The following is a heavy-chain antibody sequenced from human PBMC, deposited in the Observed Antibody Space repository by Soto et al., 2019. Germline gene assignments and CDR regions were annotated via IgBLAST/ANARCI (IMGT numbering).Heavy chain of an antibody. CDR3: ARVCTNGVCFDY. J-gene: IGHJ4*02. D-gene: IGHD2-8*01. CDR1: GGSISSGGYY. CDR2: IYYSGST. Sequence: PSETLSLTCTVSGGSISSGGYYWSWIRQHPGKGLEWIGYIYYSGSTYYNPSLKSRVTISVDTSKNQFSLKLSSVTAADTAVYYCARVCTNGVCFDYWGRGTLVTVSS. V-gene: IGHV4-31*03.